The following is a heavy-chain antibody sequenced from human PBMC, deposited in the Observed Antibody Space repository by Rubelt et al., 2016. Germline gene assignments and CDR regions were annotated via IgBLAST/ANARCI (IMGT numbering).Heavy chain of an antibody. Sequence: QVQLQQWGAGLLKPSETLSLTCAVYGGSFSGYYWSWIRQPPGKGLEWIGEINHSGSTNYNPSLKSRVTISVDTPKNQFSLKLSSVTAAVTAVHYCASQGYSSGWSAEYFQHWGQGTLVTVSS. D-gene: IGHD6-19*01. J-gene: IGHJ1*01. CDR1: GGSFSGYY. V-gene: IGHV4-34*01. CDR2: INHSGST. CDR3: ASQGYSSGWSAEYFQH.